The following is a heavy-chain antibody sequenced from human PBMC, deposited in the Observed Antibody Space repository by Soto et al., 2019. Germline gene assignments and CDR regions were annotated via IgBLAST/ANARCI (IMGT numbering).Heavy chain of an antibody. Sequence: EVQLVESGGGLVQPGGSLRLSCVASGFTFSSYWMHWVRQVPGKEPVWVSFIDSYGSSTKYADSVSGRFTISRDNAKNTLYLLMNSLRVEDTAVYYCVRGLGNSDHWGQGTLVTVSS. CDR2: IDSYGSST. CDR3: VRGLGNSDH. CDR1: GFTFSSYW. J-gene: IGHJ4*02. V-gene: IGHV3-74*03.